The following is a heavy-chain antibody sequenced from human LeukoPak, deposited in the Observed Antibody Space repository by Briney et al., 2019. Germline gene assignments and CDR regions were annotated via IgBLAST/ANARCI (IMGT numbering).Heavy chain of an antibody. J-gene: IGHJ4*02. CDR2: IHYTGAT. V-gene: IGHV4-34*01. Sequence: SETQSLTCAVYGGSISGYYWSWIRQPQGKGLEWVGEIHYTGATSYNPSLKSRATISIETSKNQVSLKLSSVTAADTAVYYCTRGNILSGYCFDFWGQGALVTVSS. CDR1: GGSISGYY. D-gene: IGHD3-9*01. CDR3: TRGNILSGYCFDF.